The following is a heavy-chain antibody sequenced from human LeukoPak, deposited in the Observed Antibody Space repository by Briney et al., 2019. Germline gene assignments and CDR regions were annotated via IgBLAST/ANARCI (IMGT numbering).Heavy chain of an antibody. D-gene: IGHD5-12*01. CDR1: GGSISGGSHH. CDR2: LYLSRTT. Sequence: PSETQSLTCTVSGGSISGGSHHWGWFRQSPGKGLEWIGSLYLSRTTYYNPSLNSRVTISVDTSKNQFSLQLNSVTAADTAVYYCVRHDGRGGATMGSLDSWGQGSLVTVSS. CDR3: VRHDGRGGATMGSLDS. V-gene: IGHV4-39*01. J-gene: IGHJ4*02.